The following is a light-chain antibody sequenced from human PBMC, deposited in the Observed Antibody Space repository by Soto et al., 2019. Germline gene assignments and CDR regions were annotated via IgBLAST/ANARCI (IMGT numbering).Light chain of an antibody. CDR1: TGAVTSGHY. CDR3: LLSYSGARV. J-gene: IGLJ3*02. CDR2: DTN. Sequence: QTVVTQEPSVTVSPGGTVTLTCGSSTGAVTSGHYPYWFQQKPGQSPRTLIYDTNNRHSWTPARFSGSLLGGKAALTLSGAQPEHEAEYYCLLSYSGARVFGGGTKLTVL. V-gene: IGLV7-46*01.